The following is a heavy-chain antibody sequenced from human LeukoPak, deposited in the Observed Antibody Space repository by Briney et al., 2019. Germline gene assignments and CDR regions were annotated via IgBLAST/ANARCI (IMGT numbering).Heavy chain of an antibody. Sequence: ASVKVSCKASGYTFSSYDITWVRQASGQGLEWMGWMNPNNGNTGYAQRFQGRVTLTRDTSISTAYMELSSLRSEDTSVYFCARGFLGYDSSDYAFSYYWGQGTLVTVSS. V-gene: IGHV1-8*01. CDR3: ARGFLGYDSSDYAFSYY. CDR2: MNPNNGNT. D-gene: IGHD3-22*01. J-gene: IGHJ4*02. CDR1: GYTFSSYD.